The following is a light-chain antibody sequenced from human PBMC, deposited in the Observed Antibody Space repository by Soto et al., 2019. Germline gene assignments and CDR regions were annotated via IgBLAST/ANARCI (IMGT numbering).Light chain of an antibody. Sequence: QSALTQPPSASGTPGQRVTIFCSGSSSNIGTNTVIWYQQLPGAAPKLLIYSDNQRPSGVPDRFSGSKSGTSASLAISGLQSEDEADYYCAAWDVSLVVFGGGTKVTVL. CDR2: SDN. V-gene: IGLV1-44*01. CDR1: SSNIGTNT. J-gene: IGLJ2*01. CDR3: AAWDVSLVV.